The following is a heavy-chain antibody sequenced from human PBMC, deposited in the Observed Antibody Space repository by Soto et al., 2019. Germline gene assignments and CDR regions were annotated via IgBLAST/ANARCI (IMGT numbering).Heavy chain of an antibody. CDR3: ARDRVAATVATYYYYYGMDV. Sequence: SETLSLTCTVSGGSVSSGSYYWSWIRQPPGEGLDWIGYIYYSGSTNYNPSLKSRVTISVDTSKNQFSLKLSSVTAADTAVYYCARDRVAATVATYYYYYGMDVWGQGTTVTVSS. V-gene: IGHV4-61*01. J-gene: IGHJ6*02. D-gene: IGHD4-4*01. CDR1: GGSVSSGSYY. CDR2: IYYSGST.